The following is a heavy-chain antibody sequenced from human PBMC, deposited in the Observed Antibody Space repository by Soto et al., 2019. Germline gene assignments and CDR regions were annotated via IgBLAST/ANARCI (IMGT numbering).Heavy chain of an antibody. CDR2: ISGSGGST. Sequence: GGSLRLSCAASGFTFSSYAMSWVRQAPGKGLEWVSAISGSGGSTYYADSVKGRFTISRDNSKNTLYLQMNSLRAEDTAVYYCAKPTYYDFWSGYYRYYGMDVWGQGTTVTVS. D-gene: IGHD3-3*01. J-gene: IGHJ6*02. CDR3: AKPTYYDFWSGYYRYYGMDV. V-gene: IGHV3-23*01. CDR1: GFTFSSYA.